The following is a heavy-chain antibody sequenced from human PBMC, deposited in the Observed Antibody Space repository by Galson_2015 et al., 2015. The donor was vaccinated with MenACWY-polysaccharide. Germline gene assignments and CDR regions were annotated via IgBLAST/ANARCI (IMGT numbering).Heavy chain of an antibody. V-gene: IGHV6-1*01. CDR2: IYYRSKSYN. CDR3: ARGGSGSLSPNGNAFDV. J-gene: IGHJ3*01. CDR1: GDSVSSNTAA. Sequence: CAISGDSVSSNTAAWNWIRQSPSRGLEGLGRIYYRSKSYNDYAVSVKSRITINPDTSKNQFSLQLNSVTPEETAVYFCARGGSGSLSPNGNAFDVWGQGTMVIVSS. D-gene: IGHD3-22*01.